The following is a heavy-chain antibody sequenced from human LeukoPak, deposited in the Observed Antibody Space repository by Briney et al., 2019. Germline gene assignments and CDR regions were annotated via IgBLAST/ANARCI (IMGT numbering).Heavy chain of an antibody. D-gene: IGHD3-10*01. V-gene: IGHV3-21*01. J-gene: IGHJ4*02. CDR3: AEGSETFAY. CDR2: IDSTSTYI. Sequence: GSLRLSCAASGFTFSSYSMNWVRPAPGKGLEWVSSIDSTSTYIYYADSVKGRFTISRDNAKNSLYLQMNSLRAGDTAVYYCAEGSETFAYWGQGTLVTVSS. CDR1: GFTFSSYS.